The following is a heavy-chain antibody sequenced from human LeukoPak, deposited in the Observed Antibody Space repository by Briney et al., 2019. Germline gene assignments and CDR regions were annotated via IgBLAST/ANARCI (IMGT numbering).Heavy chain of an antibody. V-gene: IGHV3-11*01. Sequence: GGSLRLSCAASGFTFSDYYMSWIRQAPGKGLEWVSYISSSGSTIYYADSVKGRFTISRDNAKNSLYLQMNSLRAEDTAVYYCAVDCSGGSCYSGTFDWGQGTLVTVSS. J-gene: IGHJ4*02. D-gene: IGHD2-15*01. CDR1: GFTFSDYY. CDR3: AVDCSGGSCYSGTFD. CDR2: ISSSGSTI.